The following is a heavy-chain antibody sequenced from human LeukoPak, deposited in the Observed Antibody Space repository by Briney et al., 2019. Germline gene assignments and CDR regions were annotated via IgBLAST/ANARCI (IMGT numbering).Heavy chain of an antibody. Sequence: PGGSLRLSCAVSGITLSNYGMSWVRQAPGKGLEWVAGISDSGGRTKYADSVKGRFTISRDNAKNTVYLQMNSLRAEDTAVYYCARDLNIVDTPGDDFDSWGQGTLVTVSS. V-gene: IGHV3-23*01. J-gene: IGHJ4*02. CDR1: GITLSNYG. CDR2: ISDSGGRT. CDR3: ARDLNIVDTPGDDFDS. D-gene: IGHD5-18*01.